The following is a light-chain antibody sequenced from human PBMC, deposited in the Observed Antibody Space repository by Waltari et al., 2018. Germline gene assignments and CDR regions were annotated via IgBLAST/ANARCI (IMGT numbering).Light chain of an antibody. Sequence: QSALTQPASVSGSPGQSITLSCTGTSNDIGNYDLVSWYQQRPGEAPKLLMYGATKRPSGVSNRCSGSKSGKTAFLTISGLQTEDEADYYCFSFVAANSFVFGPGTKVTVL. CDR1: SNDIGNYDL. CDR2: GAT. J-gene: IGLJ1*01. V-gene: IGLV2-23*01. CDR3: FSFVAANSFV.